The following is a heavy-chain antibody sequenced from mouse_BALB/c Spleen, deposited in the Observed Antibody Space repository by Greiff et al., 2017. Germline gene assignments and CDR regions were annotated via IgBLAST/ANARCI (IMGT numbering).Heavy chain of an antibody. D-gene: IGHD2-1*01. CDR3: ARYYCGNYYFDY. Sequence: VQLKESGPGLVKPSQSLSLTCSVTGYSITSGYFWYWLLPFPGNKLEWTGYISYDGSNNYNPSLKNRISISRDTSKNQFFLNLNAVTTEDTATYYCARYYCGNYYFDYWGQGTTLTVSS. CDR1: GYSITSGYF. CDR2: ISYDGSN. V-gene: IGHV3-6*02. J-gene: IGHJ2*01.